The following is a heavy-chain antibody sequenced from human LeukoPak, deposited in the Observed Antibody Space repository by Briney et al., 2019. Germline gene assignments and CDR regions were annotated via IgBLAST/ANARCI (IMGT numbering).Heavy chain of an antibody. Sequence: GASVKVSCKASGYTFTSYGISWVRQAPGQGLEWMGWISAYNGNTNYAQKLQGRVTMTTDTSTSTAYMELRSLRSDDTAVYYCAKDAGITMIVGDAFDIWGQGTMVTVSS. CDR2: ISAYNGNT. J-gene: IGHJ3*02. D-gene: IGHD3-22*01. V-gene: IGHV1-18*01. CDR3: AKDAGITMIVGDAFDI. CDR1: GYTFTSYG.